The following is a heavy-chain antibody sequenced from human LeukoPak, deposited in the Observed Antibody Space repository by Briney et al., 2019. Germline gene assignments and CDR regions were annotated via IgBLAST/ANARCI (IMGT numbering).Heavy chain of an antibody. J-gene: IGHJ4*02. V-gene: IGHV1-8*03. CDR2: MNPNSGNT. CDR1: GYTFTSYD. CDR3: ARVPHYYDSRVLNQPDY. Sequence: ASVKVSCKASGYTFTSYDINWVRQATGQGLEWMGWMNPNSGNTGYAQKFQGRVTITRNTSISTAYMELSSQRSEDTAVYYCARVPHYYDSRVLNQPDYWGQGTLVTVSS. D-gene: IGHD3-22*01.